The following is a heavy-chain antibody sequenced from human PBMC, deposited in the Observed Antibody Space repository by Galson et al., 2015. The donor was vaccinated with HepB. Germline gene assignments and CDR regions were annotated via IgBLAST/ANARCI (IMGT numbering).Heavy chain of an antibody. CDR2: IKYDGSST. CDR1: EFTFTNYW. V-gene: IGHV3-74*01. J-gene: IGHJ4*02. Sequence: SLRLSCAASEFTFTNYWMHWVRQAPGKGLVWVSRIKYDGSSTTYADFVKGRFTISRDNAKNTLYLQMNSLRGEDTAMYYCARGSTPYKSSGKEVDYWGQGTLVTVSS. CDR3: ARGSTPYKSSGKEVDY. D-gene: IGHD3-22*01.